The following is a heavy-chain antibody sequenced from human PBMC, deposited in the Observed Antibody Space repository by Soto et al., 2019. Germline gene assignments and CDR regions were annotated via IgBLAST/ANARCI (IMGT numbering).Heavy chain of an antibody. J-gene: IGHJ3*02. CDR2: ISGSGGST. V-gene: IGHV3-23*01. D-gene: IGHD3-3*01. CDR1: GFTFSSYA. CDR3: AKSGGYDFWSGYGKDAFDI. Sequence: GGSLRLSCAASGFTFSSYAMSWVRQAPGKGLEWVSAISGSGGSTYYADSVKGRFTISRDNSKNTLYLQMNSLRAEDTAVYYCAKSGGYDFWSGYGKDAFDIWGQGTMVTVSS.